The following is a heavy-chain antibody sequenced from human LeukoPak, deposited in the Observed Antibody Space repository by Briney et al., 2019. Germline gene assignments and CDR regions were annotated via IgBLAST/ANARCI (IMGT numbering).Heavy chain of an antibody. D-gene: IGHD2-8*01. J-gene: IGHJ4*02. CDR3: ARGYCTSGVCFHVMRDFDY. V-gene: IGHV1-46*01. Sequence: ASVKVSCKASGYSFTSYYMHWVRQAPGQGLEWMGIINPSGGSTTYAQKFQGRVTMTRDTSTSTVYMELSSLRSEDTAVYYCARGYCTSGVCFHVMRDFDYWGQGTLVTVSS. CDR2: INPSGGST. CDR1: GYSFTSYY.